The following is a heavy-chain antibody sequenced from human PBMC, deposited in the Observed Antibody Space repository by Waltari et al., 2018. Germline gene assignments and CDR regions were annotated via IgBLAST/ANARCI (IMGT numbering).Heavy chain of an antibody. D-gene: IGHD6-13*01. Sequence: QLQLQESGPGLVKPSETLSLTCPVSGGSISSSSYYWGWIRPPTGKGLEWIGSIYYSGITYYNPSLKSRVTISVDTSKNQFSLKLSSVTAADTAVYYCARDLSIAAAGTVYYFDYWGQGTLVTVSS. J-gene: IGHJ4*02. CDR1: GGSISSSSYY. CDR3: ARDLSIAAAGTVYYFDY. CDR2: IYYSGIT. V-gene: IGHV4-39*02.